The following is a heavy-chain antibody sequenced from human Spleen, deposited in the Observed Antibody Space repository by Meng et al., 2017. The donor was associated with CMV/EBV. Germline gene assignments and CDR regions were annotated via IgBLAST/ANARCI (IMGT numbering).Heavy chain of an antibody. Sequence: SLRLFCAAFGFTFRNYEMNWVRQAPGKGLEWVSAISWNSVIRDYAGSVKGRFIISRDNAKKILYLQMNTPRAEDTAVYYCARAQKSALMTGMGVWGQGTTVTVSS. J-gene: IGHJ6*02. CDR3: ARAQKSALMTGMGV. V-gene: IGHV3-9*01. CDR1: GFTFRNYE. CDR2: ISWNSVIR. D-gene: IGHD3-3*01.